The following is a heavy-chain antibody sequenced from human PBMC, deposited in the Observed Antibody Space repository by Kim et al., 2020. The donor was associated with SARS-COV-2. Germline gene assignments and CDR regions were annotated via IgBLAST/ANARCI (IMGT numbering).Heavy chain of an antibody. J-gene: IGHJ4*02. CDR3: RVWFGKSKDEY. CDR1: GFSFSDYT. D-gene: IGHD3-10*01. Sequence: GGSLRRSCAASGFSFSDYTLNWVRQAPGKGLEWVGRVGTKATSYATQYGASVQGRFTISRDDSDSTAYLHLNSLKTEDTAVYYCRVWFGKSKDEYWGQGILVSVSS. CDR2: VGTKATSYAT. V-gene: IGHV3-73*01.